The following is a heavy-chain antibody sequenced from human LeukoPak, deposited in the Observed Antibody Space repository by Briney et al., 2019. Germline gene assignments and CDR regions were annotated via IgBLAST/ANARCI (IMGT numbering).Heavy chain of an antibody. V-gene: IGHV4-30-2*01. CDR1: GGSISSGGYS. D-gene: IGHD1-26*01. CDR2: IYHSGST. CDR3: ARDLIDRREGYYYGMDV. Sequence: SETLSLTCAVSGGSISSGGYSWSWIRQPPGKGLEWIGYIYHSGSTYYNPSLKSRVTISVDTSKNQFSLKLSSVTAADTAVYYCARDLIDRREGYYYGMDVWGQGTTVTVSS. J-gene: IGHJ6*02.